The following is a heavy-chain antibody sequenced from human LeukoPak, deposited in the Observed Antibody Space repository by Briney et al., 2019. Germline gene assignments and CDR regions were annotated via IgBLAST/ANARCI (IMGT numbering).Heavy chain of an antibody. Sequence: PGGSLRLSCAASGFTVSSNYMGWVRQAPGKGLDWVSVIYSGGDTYYADAVKGRFTISRDNSKNMIYLEMTSLKAEDTAVYYCARGVLGSSPQALSPAIDYWGQGTLVTVSS. CDR2: IYSGGDT. J-gene: IGHJ4*02. CDR1: GFTVSSNY. D-gene: IGHD1-26*01. V-gene: IGHV3-66*01. CDR3: ARGVLGSSPQALSPAIDY.